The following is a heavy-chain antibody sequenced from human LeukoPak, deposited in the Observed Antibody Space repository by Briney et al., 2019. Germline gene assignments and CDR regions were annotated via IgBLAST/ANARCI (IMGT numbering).Heavy chain of an antibody. V-gene: IGHV4-34*01. CDR3: ARGYHDFSGYWLSYFDY. CDR2: INHSGGT. Sequence: KPSETLSLTCAVYGGSFSGYYWSWIRQPPGKGLEWIGEINHSGGTNYNPSLKSRVTISVDTPKNQFSLKLSSVTAADTAVYYCARGYHDFSGYWLSYFDYWGQGTLVTVSS. D-gene: IGHD3-22*01. J-gene: IGHJ4*02. CDR1: GGSFSGYY.